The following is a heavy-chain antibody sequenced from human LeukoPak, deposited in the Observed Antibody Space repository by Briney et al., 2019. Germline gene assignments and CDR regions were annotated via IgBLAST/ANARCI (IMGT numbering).Heavy chain of an antibody. J-gene: IGHJ5*02. CDR1: GFTFTGYA. D-gene: IGHD3-3*01. CDR2: ITDTGGV. Sequence: GGSLRLSCAASGFTFTGYAMLWVRQAPGTGLEWLSFITDTGGVQYADSVKGRFTISRDNAKKSLYLQMNSLRAEDTAVYYCARDPDFWSGYYKVAWFDPWGQGTPVTVSS. V-gene: IGHV3-48*01. CDR3: ARDPDFWSGYYKVAWFDP.